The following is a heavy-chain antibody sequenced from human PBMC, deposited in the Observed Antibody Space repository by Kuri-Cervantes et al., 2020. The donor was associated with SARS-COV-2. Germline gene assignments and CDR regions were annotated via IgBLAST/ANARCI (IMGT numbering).Heavy chain of an antibody. V-gene: IGHV5-10-1*04. CDR1: GYSFPSYW. J-gene: IGHJ4*02. CDR2: IDPSDSYI. CDR3: ARQSADCSSTSCYIDY. Sequence: GESLKISCKGSGYSFPSYWISWVRQKPGKGLEWMGRIDPSDSYIRYSPSFQGQVTISADKSISTAYLQWSSLKASDTAMYYCARQSADCSSTSCYIDYWGQGTLVTVSS. D-gene: IGHD2-2*02.